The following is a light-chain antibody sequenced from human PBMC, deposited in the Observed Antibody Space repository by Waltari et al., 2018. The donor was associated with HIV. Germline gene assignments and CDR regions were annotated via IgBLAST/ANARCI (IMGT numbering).Light chain of an antibody. CDR1: QSVTNN. CDR2: GAS. CDR3: QQYNSRPPLT. J-gene: IGKJ5*01. Sequence: DIVMTQSPATLSVSPGDRATLPCRASQSVTNNLAWYQQKPGQAPRLLIFGASARASGVPARFSASGSGTEFTLTISSLQPEDSAVYYCQQYNSRPPLTFGQGTRVEIK. V-gene: IGKV3-15*01.